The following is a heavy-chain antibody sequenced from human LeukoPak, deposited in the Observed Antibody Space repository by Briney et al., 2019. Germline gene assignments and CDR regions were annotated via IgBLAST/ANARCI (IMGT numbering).Heavy chain of an antibody. J-gene: IGHJ4*02. CDR3: AREGYDYGDYYFDY. V-gene: IGHV3-30-3*01. CDR1: GFTFSSYA. D-gene: IGHD4-17*01. CDR2: ISYDGSNK. Sequence: GRSLRLSCAASGFTFSSYAMHWVRQAPGKGLEWVAVISYDGSNKYNADSVKGRFTISRDNSKNTLYLQMNSLRAEDTAVYYCAREGYDYGDYYFDYWGQGTLVTVSS.